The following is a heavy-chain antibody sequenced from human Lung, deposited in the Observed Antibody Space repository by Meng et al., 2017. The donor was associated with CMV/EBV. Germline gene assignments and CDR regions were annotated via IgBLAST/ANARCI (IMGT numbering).Heavy chain of an antibody. D-gene: IGHD3-3*01. V-gene: IGHV3-53*01. J-gene: IGHJ4*02. Sequence: GESXKISCAASGFTVSSNYMSWVRQAPGKGLEWVSVIYSGGSTYYADSVKGRFTISRDNSKNTLYLQMNSLRAEDTAVYYCARVAYDFWSGFTYYFDYWGQGTRVTVSS. CDR3: ARVAYDFWSGFTYYFDY. CDR1: GFTVSSNY. CDR2: IYSGGST.